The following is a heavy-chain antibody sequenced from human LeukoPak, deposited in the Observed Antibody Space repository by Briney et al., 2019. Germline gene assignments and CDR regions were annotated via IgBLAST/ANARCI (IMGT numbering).Heavy chain of an antibody. J-gene: IGHJ3*02. Sequence: ASVKVSCKASGGTFSSYAISWVRQAPGQGLEWMGGIIPIFGTANYAQKFQGRVTITADESTSTAYMELSSLRSEDTAVYYCAKGGDYYDSSGYAIWGQGTMVTVSS. CDR2: IIPIFGTA. CDR3: AKGGDYYDSSGYAI. CDR1: GGTFSSYA. D-gene: IGHD3-22*01. V-gene: IGHV1-69*13.